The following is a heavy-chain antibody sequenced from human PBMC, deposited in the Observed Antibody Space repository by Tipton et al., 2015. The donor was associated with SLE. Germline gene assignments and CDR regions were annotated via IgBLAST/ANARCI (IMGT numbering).Heavy chain of an antibody. CDR1: GFTFSSYS. CDR3: AKDPYGGNSY. J-gene: IGHJ4*02. D-gene: IGHD4-23*01. V-gene: IGHV3-30*02. CDR2: IRYDGSNK. Sequence: SLRLSCAASGFTFSSYSMNWVRQAPGKGLEWVAFIRYDGSNKYYADSVKGRFTISRDNSKNTPYLQMNSLRAEDTAVYYCAKDPYGGNSYWGQGTLVTVSS.